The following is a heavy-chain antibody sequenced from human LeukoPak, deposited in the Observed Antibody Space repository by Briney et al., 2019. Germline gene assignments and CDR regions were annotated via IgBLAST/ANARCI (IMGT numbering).Heavy chain of an antibody. V-gene: IGHV4-59*12. CDR1: GGSISSYY. J-gene: IGHJ6*02. CDR2: IYYSGST. Sequence: SETLSLTCTVSGGSISSYYWSWIRQPPGKGLEWIGYIYYSGSTNYNPSLKSRVTISVDTSKNQFSLKLSSVTAADTAVYYCARAGSYSTYAMDVWGQGTTVTVSS. CDR3: ARAGSYSTYAMDV. D-gene: IGHD3-10*01.